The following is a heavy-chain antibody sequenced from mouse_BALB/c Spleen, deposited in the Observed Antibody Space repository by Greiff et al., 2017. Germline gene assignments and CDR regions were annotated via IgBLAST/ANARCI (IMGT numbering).Heavy chain of an antibody. CDR2: IFPGSGNT. D-gene: IGHD4-1*01. CDR1: GYSFTSYY. Sequence: VQLVESGPELVKPGASVKISCKASGYSFTSYYIHWVKQRPGQGLEWIGWIFPGSGNTKYNEKFKGKATLTADTSSSTAYMQLSSLTSEDSAVYFCARYDWAFDYWGQGTTLTVSS. J-gene: IGHJ2*01. CDR3: ARYDWAFDY. V-gene: IGHV1-66*01.